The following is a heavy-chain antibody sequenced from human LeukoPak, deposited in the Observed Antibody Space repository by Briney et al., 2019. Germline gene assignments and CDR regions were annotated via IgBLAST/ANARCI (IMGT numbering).Heavy chain of an antibody. CDR3: AKVVAWVHY. Sequence: GGSLRLSCAASGFTFSSYGMSWVRQAPGKGLEWVSGISDSGSSTYYADSVKGRFTISRDNSKNTMYLQMNSLRAEDTAVYYCAKVVAWVHYWGQGTLVTVSS. J-gene: IGHJ4*02. CDR1: GFTFSSYG. V-gene: IGHV3-23*01. CDR2: ISDSGSST. D-gene: IGHD2-15*01.